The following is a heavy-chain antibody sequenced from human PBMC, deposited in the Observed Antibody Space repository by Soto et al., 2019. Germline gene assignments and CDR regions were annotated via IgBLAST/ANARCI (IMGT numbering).Heavy chain of an antibody. CDR1: GFTFDDYA. D-gene: IGHD1-26*01. CDR3: AKDLGDYSGSSRRDYYGMDV. V-gene: IGHV3-9*01. CDR2: ISWNSGSI. J-gene: IGHJ6*02. Sequence: SGGSLRLSCAASGFTFDDYAMHWVRQAPGKGLEWVSGISWNSGSIGYADSVKGRFTISRDNAKNSLYLQMNSLRAEDTALYYCAKDLGDYSGSSRRDYYGMDVWGQGTTVTVSS.